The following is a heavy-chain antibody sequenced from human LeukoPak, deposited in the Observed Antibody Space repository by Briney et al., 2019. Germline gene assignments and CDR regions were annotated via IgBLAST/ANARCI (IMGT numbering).Heavy chain of an antibody. J-gene: IGHJ3*02. CDR3: ARTVYYDSSGYYYGSDAFYI. Sequence: GASVKVSCKASGYTFTSYYMHWVRQAPGQGLEWMGIFNPSGGSTSYAQKFQGRVTMTRDTSTSTVYMQLSSLRSEDTAVYYCARTVYYDSSGYYYGSDAFYIWGQGTMVTVSS. CDR2: FNPSGGST. V-gene: IGHV1-46*01. D-gene: IGHD3-22*01. CDR1: GYTFTSYY.